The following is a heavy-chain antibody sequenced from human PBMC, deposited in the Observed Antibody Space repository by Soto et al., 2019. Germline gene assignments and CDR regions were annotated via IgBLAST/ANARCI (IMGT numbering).Heavy chain of an antibody. Sequence: EVQLVETGGGLIQPGGSLRLSCAASGLTVSRTQMAWVRQVPGKGLQWVSVIYSARGTYYANAVKGRFSISRDISENKIYLDLSRVTGDDTAIYYCARAREPEYSSSIFFDYWGRGILVTVSS. V-gene: IGHV3-53*02. J-gene: IGHJ4*02. D-gene: IGHD6-6*01. CDR1: GLTVSRTQ. CDR2: IYSARGT. CDR3: ARAREPEYSSSIFFDY.